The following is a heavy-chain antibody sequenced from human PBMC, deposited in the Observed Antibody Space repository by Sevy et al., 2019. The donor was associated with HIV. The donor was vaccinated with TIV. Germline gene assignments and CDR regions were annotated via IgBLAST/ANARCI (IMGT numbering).Heavy chain of an antibody. Sequence: GESLKISCVASGFTYSMNWVRQAPGKGLEWVSYISDSSATIHYADSVMGRFTISRDNAKNSLYLQMNTLRAEDTAVYYCASQRGGYERLYYFDSWGQGTLVTVSS. D-gene: IGHD5-12*01. J-gene: IGHJ4*02. CDR2: ISDSSATI. CDR3: ASQRGGYERLYYFDS. CDR1: GFTYS. V-gene: IGHV3-48*01.